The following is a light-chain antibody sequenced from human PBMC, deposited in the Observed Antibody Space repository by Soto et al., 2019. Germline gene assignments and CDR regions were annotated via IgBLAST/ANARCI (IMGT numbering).Light chain of an antibody. CDR2: GND. J-gene: IGLJ1*01. Sequence: QLVLTQPPSASGTPGQRVTISCSGTNSNIATYAVNWYQQYPGTAPRLLIYGNDQRPSGVPDRFSGSKSDTSASLAISGLQSEDEADYYCGAWDDRLHGYVFGTGTKLTVL. CDR3: GAWDDRLHGYV. CDR1: NSNIATYA. V-gene: IGLV1-44*01.